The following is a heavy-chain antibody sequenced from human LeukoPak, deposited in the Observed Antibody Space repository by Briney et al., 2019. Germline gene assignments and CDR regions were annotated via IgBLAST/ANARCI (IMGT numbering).Heavy chain of an antibody. D-gene: IGHD5-18*01. CDR2: ISDRSNYI. CDR3: ARAYSHLFDY. J-gene: IGHJ4*02. CDR1: GFTFSSYS. V-gene: IGHV3-21*01. Sequence: GGSLRLSCAASGFTFSSYSMNWVRQAPGKGLEWVSSISDRSNYIYYADSVKGRFTISRDNAENSLYLQLNSLRAEDTAVYYCARAYSHLFDYWGQGTLVTISS.